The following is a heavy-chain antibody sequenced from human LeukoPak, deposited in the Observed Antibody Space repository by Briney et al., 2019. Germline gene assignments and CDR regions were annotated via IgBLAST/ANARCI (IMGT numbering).Heavy chain of an antibody. CDR2: ISAYNGNT. CDR1: GYTFTGYG. Sequence: ASVKVSCKASGYTFTGYGISWVRQAPGQGLEWMGWISAYNGNTNYAQKLQGRVTMTTDTSASTAYMELRSLRSDDTAVYYCARDWASRYDSSGYIDYWGQGTLVTVSS. D-gene: IGHD3-22*01. J-gene: IGHJ4*02. CDR3: ARDWASRYDSSGYIDY. V-gene: IGHV1-18*01.